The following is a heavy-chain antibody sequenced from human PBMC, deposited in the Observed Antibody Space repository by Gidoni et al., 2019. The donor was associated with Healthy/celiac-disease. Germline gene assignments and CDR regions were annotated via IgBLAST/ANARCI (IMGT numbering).Heavy chain of an antibody. CDR2: IRSKAYGGTT. J-gene: IGHJ6*02. CDR3: TRDIVATIFPDYYYYGMDV. V-gene: IGHV3-49*05. Sequence: EVQLVESGGGLVKPGRSLRLSCTASGFTFGDYAMRWFRQAPGKGLEWVGFIRSKAYGGTTEYAASVKGRFTISRDDSKSIAYLQMNSLKTEDTAVYYCTRDIVATIFPDYYYYGMDVWGQGTTVTVSS. CDR1: GFTFGDYA. D-gene: IGHD5-12*01.